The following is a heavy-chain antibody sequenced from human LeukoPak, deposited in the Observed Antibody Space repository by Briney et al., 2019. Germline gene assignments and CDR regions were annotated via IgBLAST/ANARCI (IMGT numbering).Heavy chain of an antibody. J-gene: IGHJ3*02. CDR1: GHNFNTYG. CDR3: ARDLARGYSYGYNAFDI. CDR2: ITAANGNT. D-gene: IGHD5-18*01. V-gene: IGHV1-18*01. Sequence: ASVKVSCKASGHNFNTYGIGWVRQAPRQGLEWMGWITAANGNTSYAQKVQGRVTMTTDTSTSTAYMELRSLRSDDTAVYFCARDLARGYSYGYNAFDIWGQGTMVTVSS.